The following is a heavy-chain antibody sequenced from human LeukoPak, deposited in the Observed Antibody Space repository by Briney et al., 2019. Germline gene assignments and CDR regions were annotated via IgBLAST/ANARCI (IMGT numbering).Heavy chain of an antibody. CDR3: TRDHEERGPYLDL. CDR1: GYPFSDYY. D-gene: IGHD1-7*01. CDR2: IDPLDGET. J-gene: IGHJ4*02. V-gene: IGHV1-69-2*01. Sequence: ATVKISCKASGYPFSDYYIHWIQEAPGKGLQWMGRIDPLDGETTYAERFQGRVTFTADTSTYTIYMELNSPTFADTAIYYCTRDHEERGPYLDLWGQGSQVTVSS.